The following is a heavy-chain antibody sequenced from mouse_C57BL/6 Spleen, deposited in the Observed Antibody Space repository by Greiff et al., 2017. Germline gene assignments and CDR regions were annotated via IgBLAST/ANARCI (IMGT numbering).Heavy chain of an antibody. J-gene: IGHJ3*01. D-gene: IGHD2-4*01. CDR3: ARMDDYDGFWFAY. Sequence: QVTLKVSGPGILQPSQTLSLTCSFSGFSLSTFGMGVGWLRQPSGQGLEWLAHIWWDDDKYYNPALKSRLTISKDTSKNQVFLKIAKVDTADTATDYCARMDDYDGFWFAYWGQGTLVTVSA. CDR2: IWWDDDK. V-gene: IGHV8-8*01. CDR1: GFSLSTFGMG.